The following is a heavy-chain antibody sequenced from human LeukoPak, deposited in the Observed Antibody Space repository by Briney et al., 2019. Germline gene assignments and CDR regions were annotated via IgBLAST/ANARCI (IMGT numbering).Heavy chain of an antibody. CDR1: GYTFTNYG. D-gene: IGHD3-10*01. CDR2: ISAYSGDT. J-gene: IGHJ2*01. V-gene: IGHV1-18*01. CDR3: SRDLAIDPDYFGSGSLLYFDH. Sequence: ASVKVSCKASGYTFTNYGISWVRQAPGQGLEWMGWISAYSGDTNYAEKFQGRVTMTTEKSTRTANMELRSLRFDDTAVYYCSRDLAIDPDYFGSGSLLYFDHWGRGTLLTVSS.